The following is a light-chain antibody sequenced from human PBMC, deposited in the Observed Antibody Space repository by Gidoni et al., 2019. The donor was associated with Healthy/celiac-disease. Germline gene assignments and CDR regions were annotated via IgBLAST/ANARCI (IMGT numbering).Light chain of an antibody. J-gene: IGKJ4*01. CDR1: QGISSY. V-gene: IGKV1-8*01. CDR2: AAS. CDR3: QHRSA. Sequence: AIRMTQSPSSFSASTGDRVTITCRASQGISSYLAWYQQKPGKAPKLLIYAASTLQSGVPSRFSGSGSGTDFTLTISCLQSEDFATYYCQHRSAFGGXTKVEIK.